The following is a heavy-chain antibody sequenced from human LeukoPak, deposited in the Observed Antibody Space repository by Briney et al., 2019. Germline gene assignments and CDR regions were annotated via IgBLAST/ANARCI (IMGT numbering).Heavy chain of an antibody. V-gene: IGHV3-66*02. CDR3: AREGGTFAYYFDD. CDR2: TYTGGST. J-gene: IGHJ4*02. Sequence: GGSLRLSCAASGFTVSSKYMNWVRQAPGKGLEWVSVTYTGGSTYYADSVKGRFTISRDNSKNTVYLQMNSLKAEDTAMYYCAREGGTFAYYFDDWGQGTLVTVSS. D-gene: IGHD2/OR15-2a*01. CDR1: GFTVSSKY.